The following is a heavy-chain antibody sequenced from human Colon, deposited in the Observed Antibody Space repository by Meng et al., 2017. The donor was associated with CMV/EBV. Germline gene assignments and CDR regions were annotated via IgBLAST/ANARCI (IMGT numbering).Heavy chain of an antibody. V-gene: IGHV5-51*01. Sequence: GESLKISCQVSGFTFTNYWIVWVRQLPGKGLEWMGVIHPGRSDVRYSPSFQGQVTISADKSNNSAYMQWSSLKASDSAMYYCTRKGDDDDSGYCDYWGQGTLVTVSS. CDR3: TRKGDDDDSGYCDY. J-gene: IGHJ4*02. D-gene: IGHD3-22*01. CDR1: GFTFTNYW. CDR2: IHPGRSDV.